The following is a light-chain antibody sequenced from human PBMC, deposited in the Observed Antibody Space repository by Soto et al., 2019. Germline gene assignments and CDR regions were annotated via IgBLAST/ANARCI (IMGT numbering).Light chain of an antibody. J-gene: IGKJ2*01. Sequence: AIRMTQSPSSFSASTGDRVTITCRASQGIGSYLAWYQQNPGKAPKLLIYAASTLQSGVPSRFSGSGSGTGFTLTISCLQSEDFATYYCQQYYSYPYTFGQGTKLEIK. CDR3: QQYYSYPYT. CDR1: QGIGSY. V-gene: IGKV1-8*01. CDR2: AAS.